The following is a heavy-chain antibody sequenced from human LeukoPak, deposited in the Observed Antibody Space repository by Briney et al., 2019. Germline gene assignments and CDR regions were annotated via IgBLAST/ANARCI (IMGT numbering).Heavy chain of an antibody. D-gene: IGHD3-3*01. V-gene: IGHV1-2*02. CDR3: ARGSGYYGAGYFDY. CDR1: GYTFTGYY. Sequence: ASVKVSCKASGYTFTGYYMHWVRQAPGQGLEWMGWINPNSGGTNYAQKFQGRVTMTRDTSISTAYMELSRLRSDDTAVYYCARGSGYYGAGYFDYWGQGTLVTVSS. J-gene: IGHJ4*02. CDR2: INPNSGGT.